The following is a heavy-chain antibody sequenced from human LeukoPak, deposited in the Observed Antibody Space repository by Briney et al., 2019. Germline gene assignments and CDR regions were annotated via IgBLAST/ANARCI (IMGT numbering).Heavy chain of an antibody. CDR1: GGSISSHY. CDR3: ARLYDSSGYTNWLDP. D-gene: IGHD3-22*01. CDR2: IYYSGSS. J-gene: IGHJ5*02. V-gene: IGHV4-59*11. Sequence: SETLSLTCTVSGGSISSHYWSWIRQPPGKGLEWVGYIYYSGSSKYNPSLKSRVTISVDTSKKQFSLKLSSVTAADTAVYYCARLYDSSGYTNWLDPWGQGTLVTVSS.